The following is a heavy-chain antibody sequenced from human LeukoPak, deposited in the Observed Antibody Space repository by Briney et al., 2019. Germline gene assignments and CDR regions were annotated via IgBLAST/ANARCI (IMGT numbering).Heavy chain of an antibody. CDR3: AIEIAAAGICDY. V-gene: IGHV1-69*13. D-gene: IGHD6-13*01. CDR2: IIPIFGTA. Sequence: RASVEVSCKASGGTFSSYAISWVRQAPGQGLEWMGGIIPIFGTANYAQKFQGRVTITADESTSTAYMELSCLRSEDTAVYYCAIEIAAAGICDYWGQGTLVTVSS. CDR1: GGTFSSYA. J-gene: IGHJ4*02.